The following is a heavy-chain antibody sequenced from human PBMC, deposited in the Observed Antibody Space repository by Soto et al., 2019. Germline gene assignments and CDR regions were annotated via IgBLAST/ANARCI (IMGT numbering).Heavy chain of an antibody. CDR2: IYYSGST. J-gene: IGHJ4*02. Sequence: SETLSLTCTVSGGSISSYYWSWIRQPPGKGLEWIGYIYYSGSTNYNPSLKSRVTISVDTSKNQFSLKLSSVTAADTAVYYCARHVGDFWSGYLFDYWGQGTLVTVSS. V-gene: IGHV4-59*08. D-gene: IGHD3-3*01. CDR1: GGSISSYY. CDR3: ARHVGDFWSGYLFDY.